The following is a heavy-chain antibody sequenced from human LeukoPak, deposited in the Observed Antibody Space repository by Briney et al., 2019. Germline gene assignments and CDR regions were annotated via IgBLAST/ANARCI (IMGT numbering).Heavy chain of an antibody. J-gene: IGHJ4*02. Sequence: ASVKVSCKASGYTFTGYYMHWVRQAPGQGLEWMGWINPNSGGTNYAQKFQGRVTMTRDTSISTAYMELSRLRSDDTAVYYCARVPWDYVWGSYRYSYYFDYWGQGTLVTVSS. V-gene: IGHV1-2*02. CDR2: INPNSGGT. CDR3: ARVPWDYVWGSYRYSYYFDY. CDR1: GYTFTGYY. D-gene: IGHD3-16*02.